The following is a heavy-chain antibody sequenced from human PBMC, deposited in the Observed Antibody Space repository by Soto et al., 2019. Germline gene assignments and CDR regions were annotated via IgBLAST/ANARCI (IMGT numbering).Heavy chain of an antibody. Sequence: KPSETLSLTCTVYGGSMRNYFWTWIRQPPGKGLEWIGYIHYSGTTSFFPSYNPSLRSRVTISEETSKNQFSLKLLSVTTADTAVYFCAAGEASSRNLAPYYLDFWGQGALVTVSS. CDR2: IHYSGTT. V-gene: IGHV4-59*01. D-gene: IGHD6-13*01. J-gene: IGHJ4*02. CDR1: GGSMRNYF. CDR3: AAGEASSRNLAPYYLDF.